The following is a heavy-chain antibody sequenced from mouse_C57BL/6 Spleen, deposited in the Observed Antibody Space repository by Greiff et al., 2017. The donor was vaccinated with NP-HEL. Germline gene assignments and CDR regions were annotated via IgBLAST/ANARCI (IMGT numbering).Heavy chain of an antibody. CDR2: IRLKSDNYAT. CDR3: TEGFYGDY. V-gene: IGHV6-3*01. J-gene: IGHJ2*01. CDR1: GFTFSNYW. Sequence: EVQLQESGGGLVQPGGSLKLSCVASGFTFSNYWMNWVRQSPEKGLEWVAQIRLKSDNYATHYAESVKGRFTISRDDSKSSVYLQMNNLRAEDTGIYYCTEGFYGDYWGQGTTLTVSS. D-gene: IGHD1-1*01.